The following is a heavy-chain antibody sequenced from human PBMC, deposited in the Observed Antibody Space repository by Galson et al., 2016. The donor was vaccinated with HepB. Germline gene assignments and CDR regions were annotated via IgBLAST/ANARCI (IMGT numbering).Heavy chain of an antibody. Sequence: SVKVSCKASGGTFSSYAISWVRQAPGQGLEWMGGIIPIYGTTNFAQKFQGRVTITADESMTTAHMELSSLRSDDTAVYFCARDPLSMTGYPFDLWGRGTQVSVSS. V-gene: IGHV1-69*13. CDR1: GGTFSSYA. CDR3: ARDPLSMTGYPFDL. CDR2: IIPIYGTT. J-gene: IGHJ2*01. D-gene: IGHD2/OR15-2a*01.